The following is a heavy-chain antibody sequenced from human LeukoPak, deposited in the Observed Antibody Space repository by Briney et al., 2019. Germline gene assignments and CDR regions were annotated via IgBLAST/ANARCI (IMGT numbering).Heavy chain of an antibody. D-gene: IGHD3-10*01. J-gene: IGHJ4*02. CDR1: GFTFSSYA. V-gene: IGHV3-23*01. CDR2: ISGSGGST. Sequence: GGSLRLSCAASGFTFSSYAMGWVRQAPGKGLEWVSGISGSGGSTYYADSVKGRFTISRDNSKNTLYLQMNSLRAEDTAVYYCAKVRTYGSGSYYNGFDYWGQGTLVTVSS. CDR3: AKVRTYGSGSYYNGFDY.